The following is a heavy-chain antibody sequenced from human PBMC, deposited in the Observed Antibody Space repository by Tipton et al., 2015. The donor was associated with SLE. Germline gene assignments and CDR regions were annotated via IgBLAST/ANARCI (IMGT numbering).Heavy chain of an antibody. D-gene: IGHD3-16*01. V-gene: IGHV4-31*03. J-gene: IGHJ5*02. CDR3: AITLSNFFDP. CDR1: GGSISSGSNY. Sequence: LRLSCTVSGGSISSGSNYWTWIRQHPGKGLEWIGHLSNSGSTYYTPSLKSRVTISVDTSKSHFSLKLSSVTAADTAVYYCAITLSNFFDPWGQGTLVTVSS. CDR2: LSNSGST.